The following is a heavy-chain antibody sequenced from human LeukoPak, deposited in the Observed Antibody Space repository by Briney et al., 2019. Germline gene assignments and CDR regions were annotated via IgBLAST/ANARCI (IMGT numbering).Heavy chain of an antibody. J-gene: IGHJ5*02. Sequence: ASVKVSCKASGYTFTGYYMHWVRQAPGQGLEWMGWINPNSGGTNYAQKFQGRVTTTRDTSISTAYMELSRLRSDDTAVYYCASGYDSSGYLTPNNWFDPWGQGTLVTVSS. D-gene: IGHD3-22*01. V-gene: IGHV1-2*02. CDR1: GYTFTGYY. CDR2: INPNSGGT. CDR3: ASGYDSSGYLTPNNWFDP.